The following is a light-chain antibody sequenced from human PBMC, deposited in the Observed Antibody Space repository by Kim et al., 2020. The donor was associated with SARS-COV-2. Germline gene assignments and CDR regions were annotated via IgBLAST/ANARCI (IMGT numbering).Light chain of an antibody. CDR2: GKN. CDR1: SLRSYY. Sequence: SSELTQDPAVSVALGQTVRITCQGDSLRSYYATWYQQKPGQAPIVVIYGKNNRPSGIPDRFSGSSSGNTASSTITGLQPGDEADYYRNSRDSNDNVVFGG. J-gene: IGLJ2*01. CDR3: NSRDSNDNVV. V-gene: IGLV3-19*01.